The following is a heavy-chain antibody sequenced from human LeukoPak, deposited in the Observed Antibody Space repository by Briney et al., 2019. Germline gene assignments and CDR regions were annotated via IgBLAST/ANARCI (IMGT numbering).Heavy chain of an antibody. Sequence: GGSLRLSCAASGFTFNNAWMNWVRQAPEKGLEWVGRIKSKTDGGTTDYAAPVKGRFTISRDDSKNTLYLQMSSLETEDTAVYYCTTQLTIVRGTRKHLDYWGQGTLVTVSS. D-gene: IGHD3-10*01. CDR1: GFTFNNAW. V-gene: IGHV3-15*01. CDR3: TTQLTIVRGTRKHLDY. CDR2: IKSKTDGGTT. J-gene: IGHJ4*02.